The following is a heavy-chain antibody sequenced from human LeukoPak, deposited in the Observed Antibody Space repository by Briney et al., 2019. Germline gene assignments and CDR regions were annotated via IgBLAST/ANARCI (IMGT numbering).Heavy chain of an antibody. CDR3: AKAQGYSSGNYFDY. CDR1: GFTFSSYV. D-gene: IGHD6-19*01. J-gene: IGHJ4*02. Sequence: GGSLRLSCAASGFTFSSYVMSWVRQAPGKGLEWVSAISGSGGSTYYADSVKGRFTISRDNSKNTLYLQMNSLRAEDTAVYYCAKAQGYSSGNYFDYWGQGTLVTVSS. V-gene: IGHV3-23*01. CDR2: ISGSGGST.